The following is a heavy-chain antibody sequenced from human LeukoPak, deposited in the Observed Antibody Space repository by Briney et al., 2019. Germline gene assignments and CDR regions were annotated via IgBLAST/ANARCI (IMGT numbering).Heavy chain of an antibody. CDR3: ASSLGTSSSRAFDI. D-gene: IGHD6-6*01. CDR2: IYTSGST. CDR1: GGSISSGSYY. Sequence: PSETLSLTCTVSGGSISSGSYYWSWNRQPAGKGLEWIGRIYTSGSTNYNPSLKSRVTISVDTSKNQFSLKLSSVTAADTAVYYCASSLGTSSSRAFDIWGQGTMVTVSS. J-gene: IGHJ3*02. V-gene: IGHV4-61*02.